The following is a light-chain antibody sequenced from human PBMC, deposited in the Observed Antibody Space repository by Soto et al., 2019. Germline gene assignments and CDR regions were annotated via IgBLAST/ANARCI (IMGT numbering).Light chain of an antibody. CDR3: SSYTSSDTPYM. CDR1: SSDVGGYNY. V-gene: IGLV2-14*01. J-gene: IGLJ1*01. CDR2: EVT. Sequence: QSVLTQPASVSGSPGQSITISCTGTSSDVGGYNYVSWYQQHPGKAPRLIIYEVTHRPSGVSSRFSGSKSANTASLTISGLQADDEADYYCSSYTSSDTPYMFGTGTKLTVL.